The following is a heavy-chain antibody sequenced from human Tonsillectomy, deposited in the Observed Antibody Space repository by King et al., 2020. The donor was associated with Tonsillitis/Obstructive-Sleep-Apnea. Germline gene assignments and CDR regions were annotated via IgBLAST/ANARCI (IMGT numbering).Heavy chain of an antibody. CDR1: GFTFGDYA. J-gene: IGHJ4*02. Sequence: VQLVESGGGLVKPGRSLRLSCTASGFTFGDYAMSWFRQAPGKGLEWVGFIRSKAYGGTTEYAASVKGRFTISRDDSKSIAYLQMNSLKTEDTAVYYCTSFYGGNSDSYFDYWGQGTLDTVSS. CDR2: IRSKAYGGTT. V-gene: IGHV3-49*05. D-gene: IGHD4-23*01. CDR3: TSFYGGNSDSYFDY.